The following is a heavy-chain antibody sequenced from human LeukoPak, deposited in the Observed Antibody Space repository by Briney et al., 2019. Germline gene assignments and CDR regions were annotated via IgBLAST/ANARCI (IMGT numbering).Heavy chain of an antibody. V-gene: IGHV1-2*02. Sequence: ASVKVSCKASGYTFSSYGISWVRQAPGQGLEWMGLINPSSGGTNYAQKFQGRVTMTRDTSMSTAYMELNRLTSDDTAVYYCARDISGSYDSWGQGTLVTVSS. CDR2: INPSSGGT. D-gene: IGHD1-26*01. J-gene: IGHJ4*02. CDR3: ARDISGSYDS. CDR1: GYTFSSYG.